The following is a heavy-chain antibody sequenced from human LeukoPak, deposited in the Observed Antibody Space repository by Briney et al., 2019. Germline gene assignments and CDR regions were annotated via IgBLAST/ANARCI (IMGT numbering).Heavy chain of an antibody. J-gene: IGHJ3*02. CDR1: GYSISSGYY. CDR3: ARLYYDSSGYGDAFDI. V-gene: IGHV4-38-2*01. Sequence: SETLSLTCAVSGYSISSGYYWGWIRQPPGKGLEWIGSIYHSGSTYYNPSLKSRVTISVDTSKNQFSLKLSSVTAADTAVYYCARLYYDSSGYGDAFDIWGQGTMVTVSS. D-gene: IGHD3-22*01. CDR2: IYHSGST.